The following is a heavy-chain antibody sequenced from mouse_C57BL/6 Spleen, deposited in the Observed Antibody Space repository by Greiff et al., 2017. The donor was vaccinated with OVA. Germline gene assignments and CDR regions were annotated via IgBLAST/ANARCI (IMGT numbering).Heavy chain of an antibody. Sequence: VQLQQPGAELVKPGASVKLSCKASGYTFTSYWMQWVKQRPGQGLEWIGEIDPSDSYTNYNQKFKGKATLTVDTSSSTAYMQLSSLTSEDSAVYYCARGHYSNYNYAMDYWGQGTSVTVSS. V-gene: IGHV1-50*01. CDR1: GYTFTSYW. D-gene: IGHD2-5*01. CDR2: IDPSDSYT. CDR3: ARGHYSNYNYAMDY. J-gene: IGHJ4*01.